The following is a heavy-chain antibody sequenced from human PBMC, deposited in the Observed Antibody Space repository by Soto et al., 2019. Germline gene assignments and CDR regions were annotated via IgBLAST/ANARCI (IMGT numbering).Heavy chain of an antibody. D-gene: IGHD5-18*01. CDR1: GYTFSSYG. CDR3: ARAEGGFDTSMLDF. Sequence: ASVKVSCKVSGYTFSSYGFSWVRQASGQGPEWMGWIGADSGSTNYAQDFRGRLTLTTDTSTTTAYMELRSLRPDDTAVYYCARAEGGFDTSMLDFWGQGTRVTVSS. V-gene: IGHV1-18*01. CDR2: IGADSGST. J-gene: IGHJ4*02.